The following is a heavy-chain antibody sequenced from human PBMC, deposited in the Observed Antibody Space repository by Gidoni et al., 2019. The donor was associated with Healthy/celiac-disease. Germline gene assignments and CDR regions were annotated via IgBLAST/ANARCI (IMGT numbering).Heavy chain of an antibody. CDR2: IKQDGSEK. Sequence: EVQLVESGGGLVQPGGSLRLSCAASGFTFSSYWRSWVRQAPGKGLEWVANIKQDGSEKYYVDSVKGRFTISRDNAKNSLYLQMNSLRAEDTAVYYCARCEYYYDSSGYQYYFDYWGQGTLVTVSS. J-gene: IGHJ4*02. CDR3: ARCEYYYDSSGYQYYFDY. V-gene: IGHV3-7*05. CDR1: GFTFSSYW. D-gene: IGHD3-22*01.